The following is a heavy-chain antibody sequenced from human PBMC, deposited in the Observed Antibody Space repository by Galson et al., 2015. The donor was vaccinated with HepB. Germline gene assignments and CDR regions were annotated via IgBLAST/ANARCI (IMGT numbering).Heavy chain of an antibody. CDR1: GFTNAW. CDR3: STSLGFGYGVTSAVDH. V-gene: IGHV3-15*01. J-gene: IGHJ4*02. Sequence: CAASGFTNAWMSWVRQAPGKGLEWVGRIKSSTDGGATEYAAPVKGRFTISRDDSKDTVYLQINSLKIEDTAVYYCSTSLGFGYGVTSAVDHWDQGTLVIVSS. D-gene: IGHD5/OR15-5a*01. CDR2: IKSSTDGGAT.